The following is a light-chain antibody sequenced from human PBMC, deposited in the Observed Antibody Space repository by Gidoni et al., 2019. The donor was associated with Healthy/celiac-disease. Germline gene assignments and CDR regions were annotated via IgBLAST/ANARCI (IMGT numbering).Light chain of an antibody. CDR2: DAA. CDR3: QQRSNWLIT. Sequence: PSTASWSQGERYTRSGRDSKSVSIDLAWYQQKPGQDLRLLIDDAANRATGIRARVSGSGPETDFTLTSSSLEPEEFAVYYWQQRSNWLITFGQGTRLEIK. CDR1: KSVSID. V-gene: IGKV3D-11*02. J-gene: IGKJ5*01.